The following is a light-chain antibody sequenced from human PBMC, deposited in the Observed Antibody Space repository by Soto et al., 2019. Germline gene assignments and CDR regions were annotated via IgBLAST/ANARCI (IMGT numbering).Light chain of an antibody. CDR2: WAS. V-gene: IGKV4-1*01. Sequence: DIVMTQSPDSLAVSLGERATINCKSSQSVLYSSNNKNYLAWYQQKPGQPPKLLIYWASTRDSGVPDRFSGSGSGTDFTLTISSLQAEDVAVYYCQQYYSTPWTVGQGTKVELK. CDR1: QSVLYSSNNKNY. CDR3: QQYYSTPWT. J-gene: IGKJ1*01.